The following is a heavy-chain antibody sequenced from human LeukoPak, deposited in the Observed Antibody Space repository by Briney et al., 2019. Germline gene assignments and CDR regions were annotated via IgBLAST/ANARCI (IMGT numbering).Heavy chain of an antibody. J-gene: IGHJ3*02. CDR2: ISSSSSYI. V-gene: IGHV3-21*01. Sequence: GGSLRLSCAASGFTFSSYSMNWVRQAPGKGLEWVSSISSSSSYIYYADSVKGRFTISRDNAKNSLYLRMNSLRAEDTAVCYCARDPDEDPDDAFDIWGQGTMVTVSS. CDR3: ARDPDEDPDDAFDI. CDR1: GFTFSSYS.